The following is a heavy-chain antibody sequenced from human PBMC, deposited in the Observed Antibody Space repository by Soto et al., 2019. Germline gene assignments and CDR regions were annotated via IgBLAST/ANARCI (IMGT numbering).Heavy chain of an antibody. Sequence: GGSLRLSCAASGFTFSNYWMTWVRQAPGKGLEWVAHIKVDGSLQYYLDSVKGRFTISRDNAKNSLYLQMNSLRAADTAVYYCARLVVVAPVANVWGQGALVTVSS. V-gene: IGHV3-7*01. CDR1: GFTFSNYW. D-gene: IGHD2-15*01. CDR2: IKVDGSLQ. J-gene: IGHJ4*02. CDR3: ARLVVVAPVANV.